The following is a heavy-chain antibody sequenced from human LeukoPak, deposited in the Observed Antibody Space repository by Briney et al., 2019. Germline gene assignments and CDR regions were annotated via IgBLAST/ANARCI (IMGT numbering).Heavy chain of an antibody. V-gene: IGHV5-51*01. Sequence: GESLKISCKGSGYSFTSYWIGWVRQMPRKSLEWMGIIYPGDSDTRYSPSFQGQVTISADKSISTAYLQWSSLKASDTAMYYCARQTHVLEWFNDYWGQGTLVTVSS. D-gene: IGHD3-3*01. J-gene: IGHJ4*02. CDR2: IYPGDSDT. CDR3: ARQTHVLEWFNDY. CDR1: GYSFTSYW.